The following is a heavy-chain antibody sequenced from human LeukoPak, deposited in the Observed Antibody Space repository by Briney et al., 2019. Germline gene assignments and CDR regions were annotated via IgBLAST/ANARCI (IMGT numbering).Heavy chain of an antibody. J-gene: IGHJ4*02. CDR2: IKNIGDGGTT. V-gene: IGHV3-15*01. CDR3: TTHGFRELDS. D-gene: IGHD3-10*01. CDR1: GFTFTNAW. Sequence: PGGSLTLSCAASGFTFTNAWMSWVRQAPGKGLEWVGRIKNIGDGGTTDYAAPVKGRFTISRDDSKSTLYPQMNSLKTEDTAVYYCTTHGFRELDSWGPGTLVTVSS.